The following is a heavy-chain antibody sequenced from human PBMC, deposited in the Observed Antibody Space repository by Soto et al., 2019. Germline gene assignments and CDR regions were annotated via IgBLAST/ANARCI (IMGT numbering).Heavy chain of an antibody. CDR2: ISYDGSDK. CDR1: GFTFNNYG. J-gene: IGHJ2*01. CDR3: AKRSGMAVTWAEFSDL. Sequence: GGSLRLSCAATGFTFNNYGMHWVRQAPGTGLEWVTLISYDGSDKDYADSVKGRFTISRDNSKSTLYLHLNSLRAEDTAVYFCAKRSGMAVTWAEFSDLGGRGTLVTVSS. D-gene: IGHD2-21*02. V-gene: IGHV3-30*18.